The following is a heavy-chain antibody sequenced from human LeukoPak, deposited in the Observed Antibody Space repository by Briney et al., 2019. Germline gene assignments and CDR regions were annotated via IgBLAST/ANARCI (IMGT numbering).Heavy chain of an antibody. CDR2: IIPIFGTA. CDR3: ARDGLYVGAMGY. Sequence: SVKVSCKASGGTFSSYAISWVRQAPGQGLEWMGGIIPIFGTADYAQKFQGRVTITADESTSTAYMELSSLRSDDTAVYYCARDGLYVGAMGYWGQGTLVTVSS. D-gene: IGHD1-26*01. V-gene: IGHV1-69*01. J-gene: IGHJ4*02. CDR1: GGTFSSYA.